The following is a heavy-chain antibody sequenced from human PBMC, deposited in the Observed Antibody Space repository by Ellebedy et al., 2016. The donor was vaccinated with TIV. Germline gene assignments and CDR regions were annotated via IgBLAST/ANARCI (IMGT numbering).Heavy chain of an antibody. V-gene: IGHV3-74*01. J-gene: IGHJ4*02. D-gene: IGHD2-2*01. CDR1: GFTFSSYG. CDR2: INSDGSST. Sequence: GGSLRLXXAASGFTFSSYGMHWVRQAPGKGLVWVSRINSDGSSTSYADSVKGRFTISRDNAKNSLYLQMNSLRAEDTAVYYCAYCSSTSCYYFDYWGQGTLVTVSS. CDR3: AYCSSTSCYYFDY.